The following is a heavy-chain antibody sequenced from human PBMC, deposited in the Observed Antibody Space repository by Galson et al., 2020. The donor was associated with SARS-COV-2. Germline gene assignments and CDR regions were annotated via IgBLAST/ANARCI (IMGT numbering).Heavy chain of an antibody. CDR1: GGSVSSGSYY. D-gene: IGHD4-17*01. V-gene: IGHV4-61*01. Sequence: SETLSLTCTVSGGSVSSGSYYWSWIRQPPGKGLEWIGYIYYSGSTNYNPSLKSRVTISVDTSKNQFSLKLSSVTAADTAVYYCARDLRGTYGDYAPGAFDIWGQGTMVTVSS. J-gene: IGHJ3*02. CDR3: ARDLRGTYGDYAPGAFDI. CDR2: IYYSGST.